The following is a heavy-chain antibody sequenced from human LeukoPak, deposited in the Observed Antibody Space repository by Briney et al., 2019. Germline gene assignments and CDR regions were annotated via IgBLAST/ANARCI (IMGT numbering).Heavy chain of an antibody. J-gene: IGHJ4*02. CDR2: ISSTSSAI. D-gene: IGHD3-16*01. CDR1: GFTFSSYS. CDR3: ARVIGSYGDSAY. Sequence: GSLRLSCAASGFTFSSYSMNWVRQAPGKGLEWLSYISSTSSAIYYADSLKGRFTISRDNAKNSLYLQMNSLRAEDTAVYYCARVIGSYGDSAYWGQGTLVTVSS. V-gene: IGHV3-48*04.